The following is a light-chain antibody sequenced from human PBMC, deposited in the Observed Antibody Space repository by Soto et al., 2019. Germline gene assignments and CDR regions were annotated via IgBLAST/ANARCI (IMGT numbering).Light chain of an antibody. CDR3: QQYCSTPLT. CDR1: QSVFFSSYNKDF. J-gene: IGKJ4*01. Sequence: DIVMTQSPDSLAVSLGERATINCKSSQSVFFSSYNKDFLAWYQQKPGQPPKLLIYWASTREAGVPDRFSGSGYWTGFTLTISSLQAEDGGGYDCQQYCSTPLTFGGGTKVEIK. CDR2: WAS. V-gene: IGKV4-1*01.